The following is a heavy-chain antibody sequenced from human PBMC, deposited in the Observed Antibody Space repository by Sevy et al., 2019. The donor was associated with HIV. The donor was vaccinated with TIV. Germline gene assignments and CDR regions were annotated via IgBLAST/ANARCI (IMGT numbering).Heavy chain of an antibody. CDR1: GFTFSNYG. CDR2: MSYDGSHK. Sequence: GGYLRLSCAASGFTFSNYGMHWVRQAPGKGLEWVVVMSYDGSHKYYADSVRGRFTVSRDNSKNTLDLQMNSLRAEDTAVYYSAKDSGIGGSQYRNFYGVDVWGQGTTVTVSS. V-gene: IGHV3-30*18. D-gene: IGHD2-15*01. CDR3: AKDSGIGGSQYRNFYGVDV. J-gene: IGHJ6*02.